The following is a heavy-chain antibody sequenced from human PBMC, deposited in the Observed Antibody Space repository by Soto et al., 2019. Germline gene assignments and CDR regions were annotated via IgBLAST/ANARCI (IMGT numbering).Heavy chain of an antibody. CDR3: ARLHCYSPNCVPLDP. CDR2: IYYSGTS. Sequence: QLQLQESGPGLVKPSETLSLTCTVSGGSIRDDTYYWGWIRQPPGKGLEWIGSIYYSGTSSYNPSLKSRVTMSADTSKKPLSLRLSSVTAADTAAYYCARLHCYSPNCVPLDPWGQGTLVIVSS. V-gene: IGHV4-39*01. D-gene: IGHD2-2*01. J-gene: IGHJ5*02. CDR1: GGSIRDDTYY.